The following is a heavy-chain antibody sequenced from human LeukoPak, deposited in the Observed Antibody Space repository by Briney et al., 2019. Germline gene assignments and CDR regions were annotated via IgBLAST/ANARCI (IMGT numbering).Heavy chain of an antibody. Sequence: PGGSLRLSCAASGFTFSSYWMSWVRQAPGKGLEWVANIKQDGSEKYYVDSVKGRFTISRDNAKNSLYLQMNSLRAGDTAVYYCARGYDFWSGYYRYWGQGTLVTVSS. CDR1: GFTFSSYW. CDR3: ARGYDFWSGYYRY. CDR2: IKQDGSEK. V-gene: IGHV3-7*04. D-gene: IGHD3-3*01. J-gene: IGHJ4*02.